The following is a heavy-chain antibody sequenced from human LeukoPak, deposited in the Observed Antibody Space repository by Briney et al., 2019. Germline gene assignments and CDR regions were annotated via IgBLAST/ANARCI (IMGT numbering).Heavy chain of an antibody. Sequence: SETLSLTCAVYGGSFSGYYWSWIRQPPGKGLEWMGEINHSGSTNYNPSLKSRVTISVDTSKNQLSLKLSSVTAADTAVNYCARGKEEMATGSYYFDYWGQGTLVTVSS. J-gene: IGHJ4*02. D-gene: IGHD5-24*01. CDR1: GGSFSGYY. CDR3: ARGKEEMATGSYYFDY. V-gene: IGHV4-34*01. CDR2: INHSGST.